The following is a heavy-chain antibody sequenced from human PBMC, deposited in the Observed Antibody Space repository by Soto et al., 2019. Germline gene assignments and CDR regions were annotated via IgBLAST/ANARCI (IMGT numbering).Heavy chain of an antibody. CDR3: AIFSGSSFESISYCYNYYMDV. J-gene: IGHJ6*03. Sequence: ASVKVSCKASGYTFTSYGISWVRQTPGQRLEWMGRISAYNGNTNYAQKLQGRVTMTTDTSTSTAYMELRSMRSDDTAVYYCAIFSGSSFESISYCYNYYMDVWGKGTTVTVFS. D-gene: IGHD2-15*01. V-gene: IGHV1-18*01. CDR2: ISAYNGNT. CDR1: GYTFTSYG.